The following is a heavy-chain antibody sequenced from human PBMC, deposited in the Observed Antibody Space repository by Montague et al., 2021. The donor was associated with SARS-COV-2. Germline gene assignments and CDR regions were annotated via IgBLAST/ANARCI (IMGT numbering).Heavy chain of an antibody. J-gene: IGHJ3*02. V-gene: IGHV2-70*04. Sequence: VKPTLTLTLTCTLSGFSLSTSGMRASRIRQPPGKALEWLARIDWDDDKFYSTSLKTRLTISKDTSKNQVVLTMTNMDPVDTATYYCARSYYDILTNYYDAFDIWGQGTMVTVSS. CDR3: ARSYYDILTNYYDAFDI. D-gene: IGHD3-9*01. CDR2: IDWDDDK. CDR1: GFSLSTSGMR.